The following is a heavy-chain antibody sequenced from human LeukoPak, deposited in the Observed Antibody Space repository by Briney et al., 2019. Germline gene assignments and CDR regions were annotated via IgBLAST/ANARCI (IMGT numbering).Heavy chain of an antibody. CDR3: AKVGSSGWYP. V-gene: IGHV3-23*01. J-gene: IGHJ5*02. CDR1: RFTFSSYA. CDR2: ISGSGGST. D-gene: IGHD6-19*01. Sequence: PGGSLRLSCAASRFTFSSYAMSWVRQAPGKWLEWVSAISGSGGSTYYADSVKGRFTISRDNSKNTLYLQMNSLRAEDTAVYYCAKVGSSGWYPWGQGTLVTLFS.